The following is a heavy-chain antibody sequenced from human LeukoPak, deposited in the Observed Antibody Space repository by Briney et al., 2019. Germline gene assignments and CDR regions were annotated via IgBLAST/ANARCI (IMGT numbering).Heavy chain of an antibody. CDR2: IYYSGST. CDR3: AREVGYCSGGSCYSYFDY. CDR1: GGSISSYY. D-gene: IGHD2-15*01. J-gene: IGHJ4*02. V-gene: IGHV4-59*01. Sequence: PSGTLSLTCTVSGGSISSYYWSWIRQPPGKGLEWIGYIYYSGSTHYNPSLTNRVTISVDTSTNQFSLKLSSVTAADTAVYYCAREVGYCSGGSCYSYFDYWGQGTLVTVSS.